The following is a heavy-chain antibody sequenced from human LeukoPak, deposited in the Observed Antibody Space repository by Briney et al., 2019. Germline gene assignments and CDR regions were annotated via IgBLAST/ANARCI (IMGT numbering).Heavy chain of an antibody. J-gene: IGHJ4*02. D-gene: IGHD6-19*01. CDR1: GYTFTNYY. CDR2: IKPSGGAT. CDR3: AKDRSDTSGWSCFDY. V-gene: IGHV1-46*01. Sequence: ALVKVSCKASGYTFTNYYMHWVRQAPGQGLEWMGIIKPSGGATSYAQKFQGRVTMTRDTSTNTVYMDLSSLTSEDTAVYYCAKDRSDTSGWSCFDYWGQGTLVTVSS.